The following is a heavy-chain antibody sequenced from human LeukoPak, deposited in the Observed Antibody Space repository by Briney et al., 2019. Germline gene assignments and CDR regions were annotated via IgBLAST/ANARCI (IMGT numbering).Heavy chain of an antibody. V-gene: IGHV3-30*04. CDR3: ARDRYGDYGDFDY. CDR1: GFTFSSYA. J-gene: IGHJ4*02. CDR2: ISYDGSNK. Sequence: GGSLRLSCAASGFTFSSYAMHWVRQAPGKGLEWVAVISYDGSNKYYADSVKGRFTISRDNSKNALYLQMNSLRAEDTAVYYCARDRYGDYGDFDYWGQGTLVTVSS. D-gene: IGHD4-17*01.